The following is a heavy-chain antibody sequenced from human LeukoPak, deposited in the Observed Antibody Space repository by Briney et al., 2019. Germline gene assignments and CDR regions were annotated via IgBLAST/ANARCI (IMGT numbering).Heavy chain of an antibody. CDR2: ISDSGDYT. Sequence: GGSLTLSCAGSGFTYCSYAMSWLRQAPGQGLEGVSVISDSGDYTSYADSVRGRFTISRDNSRNTLYLQMISVRPEDTAVYYCAKDTSIGKYCTNGVCSPFDYWGQGTLVTVSS. D-gene: IGHD2-8*01. CDR3: AKDTSIGKYCTNGVCSPFDY. J-gene: IGHJ4*02. V-gene: IGHV3-23*01. CDR1: GFTYCSYA.